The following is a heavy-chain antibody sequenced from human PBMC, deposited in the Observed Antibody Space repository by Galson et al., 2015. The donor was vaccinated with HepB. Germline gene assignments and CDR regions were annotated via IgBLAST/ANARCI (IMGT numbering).Heavy chain of an antibody. CDR1: GYTFTGYY. J-gene: IGHJ4*02. Sequence: SVKVSCKASGYTFTGYYMHWVRQAPGQGLEWMGRINPNSGGTNYAQKFQGRVTMTRDTSISTAYMELSRLRSDDTAVYYRARDTRGYLGVVYANDYWGQGTLVTVSS. CDR3: ARDTRGYLGVVYANDY. CDR2: INPNSGGT. V-gene: IGHV1-2*06. D-gene: IGHD2-8*02.